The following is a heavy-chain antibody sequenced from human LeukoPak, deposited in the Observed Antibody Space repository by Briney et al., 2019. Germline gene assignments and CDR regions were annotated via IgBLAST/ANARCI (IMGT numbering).Heavy chain of an antibody. D-gene: IGHD3-10*01. Sequence: SETLSLTCTVSGGSISSYYWSWIRQPPGKGLEWIGYIYTSGSTNYNPSLKSRVTISVDASKNQSSLKLSSVTAADTAVYYCARRLVPRGAFDIWGQGTMVTVSS. CDR1: GGSISSYY. V-gene: IGHV4-4*09. CDR2: IYTSGST. CDR3: ARRLVPRGAFDI. J-gene: IGHJ3*02.